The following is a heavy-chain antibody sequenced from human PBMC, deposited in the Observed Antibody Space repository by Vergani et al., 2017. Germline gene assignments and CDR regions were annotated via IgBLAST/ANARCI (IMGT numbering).Heavy chain of an antibody. CDR3: ARDLSRYYDYVWGSPADV. D-gene: IGHD3-16*01. J-gene: IGHJ6*04. Sequence: VHLAESGGGFFQPGGSLRLSCSASGFTFSSYAMHWVRQAPGKGLEWVAVISYDGSNKYYADSVKGRFTISRDNSKNTLYLQMNSLRAEDTAVYYCARDLSRYYDYVWGSPADVWGKGTTVTVSS. CDR2: ISYDGSNK. CDR1: GFTFSSYA. V-gene: IGHV3-30-3*01.